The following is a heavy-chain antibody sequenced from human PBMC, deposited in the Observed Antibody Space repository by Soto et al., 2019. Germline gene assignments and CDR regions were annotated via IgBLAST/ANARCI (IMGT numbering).Heavy chain of an antibody. CDR1: GFTFSSYS. CDR3: AKDLRIAVAGTDYFDS. D-gene: IGHD6-19*01. V-gene: IGHV3-21*01. CDR2: ISSSSSYK. J-gene: IGHJ4*02. Sequence: GGSLRLYCAASGFTFSSYSMNWVRQAPGKGLEWVSSISSSSSYKYYADSVKGRFTISRDNAKNSLYLQMNSLRAEDTAVYYCAKDLRIAVAGTDYFDSWGQGT.